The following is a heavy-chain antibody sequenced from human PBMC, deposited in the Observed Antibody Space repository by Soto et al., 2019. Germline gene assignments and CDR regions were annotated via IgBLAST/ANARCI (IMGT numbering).Heavy chain of an antibody. D-gene: IGHD1-26*01. CDR2: VYYNGNT. CDR1: GGSISSYY. Sequence: SETLSLTCTVSGGSISSYYWSWIRQPPGKGLEWIGNVYYNGNTYYNPSLKSRLTITVDTSNNQFSLKVTSVTAADTAVYYCARLSGSYNDRYFDSWGQGTLVTVSS. CDR3: ARLSGSYNDRYFDS. J-gene: IGHJ4*02. V-gene: IGHV4-59*04.